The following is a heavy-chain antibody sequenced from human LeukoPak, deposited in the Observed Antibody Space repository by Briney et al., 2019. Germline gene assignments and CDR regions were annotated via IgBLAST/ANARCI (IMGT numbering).Heavy chain of an antibody. V-gene: IGHV3-11*01. CDR2: ISSSGSTI. J-gene: IGHJ6*03. CDR3: ARDFRYCSSTSCYYMDV. Sequence: PGGSLRLSCAASGFTFSDYYMSWIRQAPGKGLEWVSYISSSGSTIYYADSVKGRFTISRDNAKNSLYLQMNSLRAEDTAVYYCARDFRYCSSTSCYYMDVWGKGTTVTVSS. CDR1: GFTFSDYY. D-gene: IGHD2-2*01.